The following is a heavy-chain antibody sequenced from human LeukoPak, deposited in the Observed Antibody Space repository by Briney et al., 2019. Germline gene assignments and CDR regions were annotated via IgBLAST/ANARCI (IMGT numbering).Heavy chain of an antibody. CDR3: AREYSSSSPRALFVYYYYMDV. D-gene: IGHD6-6*01. V-gene: IGHV4-39*07. J-gene: IGHJ6*03. CDR1: GGSISSSSYY. Sequence: PSETLSLTCTVSGGSISSSSYYWGWIRQPPGKGLEWIGSIYYSGSTYYNPSLKSRVTISVDTSKNQFSLKLSSVTAADTAVYYCAREYSSSSPRALFVYYYYMDVWGKGTTVTVSS. CDR2: IYYSGST.